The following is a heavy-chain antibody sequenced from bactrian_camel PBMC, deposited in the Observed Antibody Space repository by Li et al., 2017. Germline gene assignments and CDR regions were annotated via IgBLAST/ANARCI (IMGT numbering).Heavy chain of an antibody. J-gene: IGHJ4*01. CDR2: IDSDGTT. V-gene: IGHV3S53*01. CDR3: ALDTRPLACGDSWNLSRRFDS. D-gene: IGHD2*01. Sequence: HVQLVESGGGSVQAGGSLRLSCAGFTASPLCMGWFRQALGKEREAVAIIDSDGTTSYIDPVKGRFTISQDNTKATVFLEMNSLKPEDSAIYYCALDTRPLACGDSWNLSRRFDSGGQGTQVTVS. CDR1: TASPLC.